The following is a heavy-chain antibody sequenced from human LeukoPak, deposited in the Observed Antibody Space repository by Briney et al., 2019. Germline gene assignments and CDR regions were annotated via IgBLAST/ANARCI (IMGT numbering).Heavy chain of an antibody. Sequence: GGSLRLSCVASGFSFNNYAMNWVRRLPGKGLEWVSIIGDSGETTYYADSVKGRFTISRDNSKNTLYLQLNSVKAEDTAVYYCAKAGWYYLWGQGTLVTVSS. V-gene: IGHV3-23*01. CDR1: GFSFNNYA. D-gene: IGHD4/OR15-4a*01. J-gene: IGHJ4*02. CDR2: IGDSGETT. CDR3: AKAGWYYL.